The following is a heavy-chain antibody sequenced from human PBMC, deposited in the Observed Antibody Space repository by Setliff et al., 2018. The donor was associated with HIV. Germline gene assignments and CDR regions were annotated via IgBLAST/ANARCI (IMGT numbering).Heavy chain of an antibody. CDR1: GDSINSGSYY. CDR3: ANFLPDTAAAGPRFDY. CDR2: INHSGST. J-gene: IGHJ4*02. V-gene: IGHV4-39*07. D-gene: IGHD6-13*01. Sequence: SETLSLTCTVSGDSINSGSYYWSWIRQPPGKGLEWIGEINHSGSTTYNPSLKSRVTISVDTSKNHFSLKLSSVTAADTAVYYCANFLPDTAAAGPRFDYWGQGTLVTVSS.